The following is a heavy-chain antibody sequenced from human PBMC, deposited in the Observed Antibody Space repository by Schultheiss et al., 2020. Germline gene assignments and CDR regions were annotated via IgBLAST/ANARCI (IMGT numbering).Heavy chain of an antibody. D-gene: IGHD2-2*01. J-gene: IGHJ6*02. CDR3: ARGARAPAEYQLLANYYYGMDV. CDR2: IIPIFGTA. V-gene: IGHV1-69*13. CDR1: GGTFSSYA. Sequence: SVKVSSKASGGTFSSYAISWVRQAPGQGLEWMGGIIPIFGTANYAQKFQGRVTITADESTSTAYMELSSLRSEDTAVYYCARGARAPAEYQLLANYYYGMDVWGQGTTVTVSS.